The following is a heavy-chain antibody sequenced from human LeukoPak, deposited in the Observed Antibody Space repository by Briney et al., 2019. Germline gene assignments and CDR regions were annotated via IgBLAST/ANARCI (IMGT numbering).Heavy chain of an antibody. CDR2: ISYDGSNK. Sequence: GRSLRLSCAASGFTFSSYGMHWARQAPGKGLEWVAVISYDGSNKYYADSVKGRFTISRDNSKNTLYLQMNSLRGEDTAVYYCARARYGSGGYFFDFWGQGTLVTVSS. J-gene: IGHJ4*02. V-gene: IGHV3-30*03. CDR1: GFTFSSYG. CDR3: ARARYGSGGYFFDF. D-gene: IGHD3-10*01.